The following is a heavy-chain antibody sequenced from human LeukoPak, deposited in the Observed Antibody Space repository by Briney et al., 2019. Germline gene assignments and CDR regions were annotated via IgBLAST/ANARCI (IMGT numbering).Heavy chain of an antibody. CDR2: ISSSGSTI. CDR1: GFTFSSYE. V-gene: IGHV3-48*03. CDR3: ARGSLAHYYGSGSYRIRAGFDY. J-gene: IGHJ4*02. D-gene: IGHD3-10*01. Sequence: GGSLRLSCAASGFTFSSYEMNWVRQALGKGLEWVSYISSSGSTIYYADSVKGRFTISRDNAKNSLYLQMNSLRAEDTAVYYCARGSLAHYYGSGSYRIRAGFDYWGQGTLVTVSS.